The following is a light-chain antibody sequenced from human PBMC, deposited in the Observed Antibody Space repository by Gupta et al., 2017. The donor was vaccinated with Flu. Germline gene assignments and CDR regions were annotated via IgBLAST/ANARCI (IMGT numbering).Light chain of an antibody. V-gene: IGKV1-5*03. CDR3: QHYNSYSWT. CDR1: QSINSW. Sequence: DIQMTQSPSTLSASVGDRVSIPCRASQSINSWLAWYQQKPGKAPKLLNYTASRVESGVPSRFSGSGSGTEFTLTISSRQPDDFANYYCQHYNSYSWTFGQGTXVEIK. CDR2: TAS. J-gene: IGKJ1*01.